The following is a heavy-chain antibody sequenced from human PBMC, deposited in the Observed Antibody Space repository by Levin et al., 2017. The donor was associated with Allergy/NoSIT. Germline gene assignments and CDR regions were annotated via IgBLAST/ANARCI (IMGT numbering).Heavy chain of an antibody. CDR1: GFTFSSYS. CDR2: ISSSSSYI. Sequence: GESLKISCAASGFTFSSYSMNWVRQAPGKGLEWVSSISSSSSYIYYADSVKGRFTISRDNAKNSLYLQMNSLRAEDTAVYYCARTYCSSTSCYTRYYYGMDVWGQGTTVTVSS. V-gene: IGHV3-21*01. D-gene: IGHD2-2*02. CDR3: ARTYCSSTSCYTRYYYGMDV. J-gene: IGHJ6*02.